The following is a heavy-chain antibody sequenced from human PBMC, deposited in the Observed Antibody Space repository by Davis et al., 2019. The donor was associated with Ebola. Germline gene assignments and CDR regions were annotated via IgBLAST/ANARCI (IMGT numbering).Heavy chain of an antibody. CDR3: ARLDIVATSLDVSDY. CDR2: IIPIFGTA. D-gene: IGHD5-12*01. J-gene: IGHJ4*02. V-gene: IGHV1-69*13. Sequence: SVKVSCKASGGTFSSYAISWVRQAPGQGLEWMGGIIPIFGTANYAQKFQGRVTITADESTSTAYMELSSLRSEDTAVYYCARLDIVATSLDVSDYWGQGTLVTVSS. CDR1: GGTFSSYA.